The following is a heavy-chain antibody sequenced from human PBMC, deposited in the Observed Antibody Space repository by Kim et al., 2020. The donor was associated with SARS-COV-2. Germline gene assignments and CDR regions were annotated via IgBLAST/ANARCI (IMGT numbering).Heavy chain of an antibody. D-gene: IGHD3-10*01. Sequence: SETLSLTCAVYGGSFSGYYWSWIRQPPGKGLEWIGEINHSGSTNYNPSLKSRVTISVDTSKNQFSLKLSSVTAADTAVYYCARSMVRGVRGYYYYYGMDVWGQGTTVTVSS. CDR1: GGSFSGYY. CDR2: INHSGST. J-gene: IGHJ6*02. V-gene: IGHV4-34*01. CDR3: ARSMVRGVRGYYYYYGMDV.